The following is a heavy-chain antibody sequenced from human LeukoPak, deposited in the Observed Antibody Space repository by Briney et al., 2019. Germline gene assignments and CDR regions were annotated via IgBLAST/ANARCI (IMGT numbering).Heavy chain of an antibody. Sequence: PSETLSLTCTLSGGSISSYYWSWIRQPAGKGLEWIGRIYTSGSTNYNPSLKSRVTMSVDTSKNQFSLKQSSVTAADTAVYYCARGRGVHQYYYDSSGYFDYWGQGTLVTVSS. CDR1: GGSISSYY. CDR2: IYTSGST. V-gene: IGHV4-4*07. J-gene: IGHJ4*02. CDR3: ARGRGVHQYYYDSSGYFDY. D-gene: IGHD3-22*01.